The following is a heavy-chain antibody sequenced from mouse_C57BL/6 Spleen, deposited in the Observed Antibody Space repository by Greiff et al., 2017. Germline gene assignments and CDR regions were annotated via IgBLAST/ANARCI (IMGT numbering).Heavy chain of an antibody. J-gene: IGHJ3*01. CDR2: IRLKSNYYAT. CDR3: TGDTITTVVEGFVY. D-gene: IGHD1-1*01. V-gene: IGHV6-3*01. CDR1: GFTFSNYW. Sequence: EVMLVESGGGLVQPGGSMKLSCVASGFTFSNYWMNWVRPSPEKGLEWVAQIRLKSNYYATHYAASVKGRFTISRDDSKSSVYLQMNNLRAEDTGIYYCTGDTITTVVEGFVYWGQGTLVTVSA.